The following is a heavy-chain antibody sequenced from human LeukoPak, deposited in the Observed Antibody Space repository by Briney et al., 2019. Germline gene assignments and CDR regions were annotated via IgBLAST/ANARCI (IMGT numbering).Heavy chain of an antibody. CDR2: ISGYNGNT. Sequence: ASVKLSCKASGYTFTSYGISWVRQAPGQGLEWMGWISGYNGNTNYAQKLQGRVTMTTDTSTSTAYMELRSLRSDDTAVYYCARERYYDSSGYYHWGQGTLVTVSS. V-gene: IGHV1-18*01. D-gene: IGHD3-22*01. CDR1: GYTFTSYG. J-gene: IGHJ5*02. CDR3: ARERYYDSSGYYH.